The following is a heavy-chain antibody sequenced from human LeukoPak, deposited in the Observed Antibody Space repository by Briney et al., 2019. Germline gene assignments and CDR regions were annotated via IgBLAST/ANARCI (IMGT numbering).Heavy chain of an antibody. V-gene: IGHV3-48*03. CDR3: AREGALTVTKDAFDI. CDR2: ISDNGRNT. CDR1: GFTFTSYE. J-gene: IGHJ3*02. D-gene: IGHD4-17*01. Sequence: GGSLRLSCAASGFTFTSYEMNWVRQAPGKGLEWVSYISDNGRNTYYADSVKGRFTMSRDNAKNSLYLQMNSLRAEDTAVYFCAREGALTVTKDAFDIWGQGTMVTVSS.